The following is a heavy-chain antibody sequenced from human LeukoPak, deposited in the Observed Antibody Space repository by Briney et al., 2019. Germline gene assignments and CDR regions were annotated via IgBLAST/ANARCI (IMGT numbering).Heavy chain of an antibody. V-gene: IGHV3-23*01. J-gene: IGHJ4*02. CDR3: AKSFSLFGVVMLFDY. Sequence: GGSLRLSCAASGFTFSSYAMSWVRQAPGKGLEWVSAISGSGGSTYYADSVKGRFTISRDNPKSTLYLQMNSLRAEDTAVYYCAKSFSLFGVVMLFDYWGQGTLVTVSS. D-gene: IGHD3-3*01. CDR2: ISGSGGST. CDR1: GFTFSSYA.